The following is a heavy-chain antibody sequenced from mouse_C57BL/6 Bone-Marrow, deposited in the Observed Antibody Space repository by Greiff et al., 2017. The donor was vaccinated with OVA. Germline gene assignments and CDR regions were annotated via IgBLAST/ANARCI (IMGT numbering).Heavy chain of an antibody. Sequence: VQLQQSVAELVRPGASVKLSCTASGFNIKNPYMHWVKQRPEQGLEWIGRIDPANGNTKYAPKFQGKATITADTSSNPAYLQLSSLTSEDTAIYYCARWLRDAMDYWGQGTSVTVAS. J-gene: IGHJ4*01. CDR1: GFNIKNPY. D-gene: IGHD2-2*01. V-gene: IGHV14-3*01. CDR2: IDPANGNT. CDR3: ARWLRDAMDY.